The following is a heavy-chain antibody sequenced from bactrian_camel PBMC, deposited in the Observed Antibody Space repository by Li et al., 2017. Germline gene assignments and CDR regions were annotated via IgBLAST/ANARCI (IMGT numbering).Heavy chain of an antibody. CDR1: GDINSRVC. CDR2: VKKDNSA. CDR3: AAGRLRNGYCYSLLNNMAYNN. Sequence: HVQLVESGGGSVQAGGSLGLSCARSGDINSRVCVGWFRQSPGRVREGVAAVKKDNSAIYSPAVKGRFTISRDSGDVANTATLFLQMDSLKPEDTGMYYCAAGRLRNGYCYSLLNNMAYNNWGQGTQVTVS. J-gene: IGHJ4*01. V-gene: IGHV3S53*01. D-gene: IGHD2*01.